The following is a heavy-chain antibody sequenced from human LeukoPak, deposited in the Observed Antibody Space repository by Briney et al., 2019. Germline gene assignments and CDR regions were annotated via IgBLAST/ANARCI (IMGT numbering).Heavy chain of an antibody. CDR3: ATSPGPNYDFWNGYAGETY. CDR2: IYYSGST. V-gene: IGHV4-39*01. J-gene: IGHJ4*02. Sequence: SETLSLTCTVSGGSISNTSYYWGWIRQPPGKGLEWIGSIYYSGSTFYNPSLKSRVTISVDTSKNQFSLKLSSVTAADTAVYYCATSPGPNYDFWNGYAGETYWGQGTLVTVSS. CDR1: GGSISNTSYY. D-gene: IGHD3-3*01.